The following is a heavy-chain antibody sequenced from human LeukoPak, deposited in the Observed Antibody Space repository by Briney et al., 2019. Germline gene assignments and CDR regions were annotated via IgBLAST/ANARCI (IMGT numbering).Heavy chain of an antibody. CDR2: INPNSGGT. V-gene: IGHV1-2*02. D-gene: IGHD1-7*01. Sequence: GASVKVSCKASGYTFTGYYMHWVRQAPGQGLEWMGCINPNSGGTNYAQKFQGRVTMTRDTSISTAYMELSRLRSDDTAVYYCARDQANWKYEPVCLDYWGQGTLVTVSS. J-gene: IGHJ4*02. CDR1: GYTFTGYY. CDR3: ARDQANWKYEPVCLDY.